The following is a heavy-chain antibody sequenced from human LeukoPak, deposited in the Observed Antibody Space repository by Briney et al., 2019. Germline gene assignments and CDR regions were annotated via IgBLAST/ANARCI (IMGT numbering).Heavy chain of an antibody. CDR1: GGSISSYY. Sequence: SETLSLTCTVSGGSISSYYWSRIRQPPGKGLEWIGYIYYSGSTNYNPSLKSRVTISVDTSKNQFSLKLSSVTAADTAVYYCARRESSSGWYYFDYWGQGTLVTVSS. D-gene: IGHD6-19*01. J-gene: IGHJ4*02. V-gene: IGHV4-59*08. CDR2: IYYSGST. CDR3: ARRESSSGWYYFDY.